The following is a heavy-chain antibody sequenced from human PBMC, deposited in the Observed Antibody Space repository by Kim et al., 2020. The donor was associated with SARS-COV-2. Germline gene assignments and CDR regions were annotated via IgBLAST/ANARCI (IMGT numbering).Heavy chain of an antibody. Sequence: GGSLRLSCAASGFTFSSYAMSWVRQAPGKGLEWVSAISGSGGSTYYADSVKGRFTISRDNSKNTLYLQMNSLRAEDTAVYYCAKGGPGFGELLSGMDVWGQGTTVTVSS. CDR1: GFTFSSYA. CDR3: AKGGPGFGELLSGMDV. D-gene: IGHD3-10*01. V-gene: IGHV3-23*01. J-gene: IGHJ6*02. CDR2: ISGSGGST.